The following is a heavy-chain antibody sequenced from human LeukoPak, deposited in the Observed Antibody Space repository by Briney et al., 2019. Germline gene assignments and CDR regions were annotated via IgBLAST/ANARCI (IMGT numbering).Heavy chain of an antibody. V-gene: IGHV3-23*01. J-gene: IGHJ6*03. CDR2: ISGSGGST. D-gene: IGHD2-21*02. CDR3: AKVTSFIGPYYYMDV. Sequence: GGSLRLSCAASGFTFSSYGMSWVRQAPGKGLEWVSAISGSGGSTYYADSVKGRFTISRDNSKSTLYLQMNSLRAEDTAVYYCAKVTSFIGPYYYMDVWGKGTTVTISS. CDR1: GFTFSSYG.